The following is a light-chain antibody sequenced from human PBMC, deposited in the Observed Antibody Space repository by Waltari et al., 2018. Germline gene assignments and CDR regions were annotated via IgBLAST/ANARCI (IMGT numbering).Light chain of an antibody. CDR2: AAS. CDR1: QSFSKY. V-gene: IGKV3-20*01. J-gene: IGKJ1*01. CDR3: QNHERLPAT. Sequence: IVLTQSPGTLSLSPGERATLSCRASQSFSKYLAWYQQRPAQSPRLLIYAASTRATGIPDRFSCSGFGTDFSLTISRLEPEDFAVYYCQNHERLPATFGQGTKVEIK.